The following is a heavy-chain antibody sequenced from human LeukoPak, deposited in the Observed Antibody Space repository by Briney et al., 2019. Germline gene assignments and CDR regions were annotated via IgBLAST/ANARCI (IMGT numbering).Heavy chain of an antibody. Sequence: SESLSLTCTVSGGSISGYYWHWIRQSPGMGLEWIGYINYSGTTYYNPSLKSRVTISVDTSKNQFSLNLRSATAADTAVYYCAREYSSFEYWGQGILVTVSS. CDR1: GGSISGYY. J-gene: IGHJ4*02. CDR3: AREYSSFEY. D-gene: IGHD5-18*01. V-gene: IGHV4-59*01. CDR2: INYSGTT.